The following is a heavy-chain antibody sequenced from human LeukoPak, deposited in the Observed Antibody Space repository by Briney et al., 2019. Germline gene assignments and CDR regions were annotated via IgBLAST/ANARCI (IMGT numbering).Heavy chain of an antibody. CDR2: IKSKTDGGTT. J-gene: IGHJ4*02. D-gene: IGHD6-19*01. Sequence: PGGSLRPSCAASGFTFSNAWMSWVRQAPGKGLEWVGRIKSKTDGGTTDYAAPVKGRFTISRDDSKNTLYLQMNSPKTEDTAVYYCTTVRRAVAGPIDYWGQGTLVTVSS. CDR1: GFTFSNAW. V-gene: IGHV3-15*01. CDR3: TTVRRAVAGPIDY.